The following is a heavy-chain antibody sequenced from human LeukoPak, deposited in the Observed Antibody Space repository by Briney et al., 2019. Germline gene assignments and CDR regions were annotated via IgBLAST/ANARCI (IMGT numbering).Heavy chain of an antibody. CDR2: VYTTGST. CDR1: GGSISSSSYD. V-gene: IGHV4-61*02. J-gene: IGHJ3*02. D-gene: IGHD3-10*01. CDR3: ARDTYGPGTLHFGRAFDI. Sequence: PSETLSLTCTGSGGSISSSSYDWGWLRQPAGKGLERIARVYTTGSTNYNPSLKSRSTISVTTSKNPFSLSLSSVTPPASAVYYCARDTYGPGTLHFGRAFDIWGQGTMVTVSS.